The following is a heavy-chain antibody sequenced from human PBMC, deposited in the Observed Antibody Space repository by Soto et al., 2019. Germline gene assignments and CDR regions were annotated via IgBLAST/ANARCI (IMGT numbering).Heavy chain of an antibody. CDR2: IYYSGST. CDR1: GGSISSGGYY. D-gene: IGHD2-15*01. Sequence: QVQLQESGPELVKPSQTLSLTCTVSGGSISSGGYYWSWIRQHPGKGLEWIGYIYYSGSTYYNPSLKSRVTISVDTSKNQFSLKLSSVTAADTAVYYCASGRRIASGGGPPQFDYWGQGTLVTVSS. J-gene: IGHJ4*02. V-gene: IGHV4-31*03. CDR3: ASGRRIASGGGPPQFDY.